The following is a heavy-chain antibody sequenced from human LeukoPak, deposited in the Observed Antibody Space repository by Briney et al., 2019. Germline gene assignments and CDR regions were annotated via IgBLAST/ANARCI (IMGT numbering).Heavy chain of an antibody. CDR1: GGSFSGYY. V-gene: IGHV4-34*01. D-gene: IGHD3-16*02. J-gene: IGHJ5*02. CDR2: INHSGST. CDR3: ARGRPIYDYVWGSYRYAVWFDP. Sequence: PSETLSLTCAVYGGSFSGYYWSWIRQPPGKGLEWIGEINHSGSTNYNPSLKSRVTISVDTSKNQFSLKLSSVTAADTAVYYCARGRPIYDYVWGSYRYAVWFDPWGQGTLVTVSS.